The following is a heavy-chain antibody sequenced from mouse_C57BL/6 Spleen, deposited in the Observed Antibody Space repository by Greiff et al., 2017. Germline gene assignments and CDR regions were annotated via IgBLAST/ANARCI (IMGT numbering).Heavy chain of an antibody. CDR1: GYTFTDYY. J-gene: IGHJ4*01. V-gene: IGHV1-26*01. CDR3: ARRNDYYGSRYAMDY. CDR2: INPNNGGT. D-gene: IGHD1-1*01. Sequence: EVQLQQSGPELVKPGASVKISCKASGYTFTDYYMNWVKQSHGKSLEWIGDINPNNGGTSYNQKFKGKATLTVDTSSSTAYMELRSLTSEDSAVYYCARRNDYYGSRYAMDYWGQGTSVTVSS.